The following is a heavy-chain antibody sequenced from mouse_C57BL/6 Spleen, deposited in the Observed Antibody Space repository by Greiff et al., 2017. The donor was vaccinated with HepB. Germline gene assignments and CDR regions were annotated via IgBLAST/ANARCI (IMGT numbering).Heavy chain of an antibody. J-gene: IGHJ3*01. V-gene: IGHV1-74*01. Sequence: QVQLKQPGAELVKPGASVKVSCKASGYTFTSYWMHWVKQRPGQGLEWIGRIHPSDSDTNYNQKFKGKATLTVDKSSSTAYMQLSSLTSEDSAVYYCANPYYDYDAFAYRGQGTLVTVSA. D-gene: IGHD2-4*01. CDR3: ANPYYDYDAFAY. CDR1: GYTFTSYW. CDR2: IHPSDSDT.